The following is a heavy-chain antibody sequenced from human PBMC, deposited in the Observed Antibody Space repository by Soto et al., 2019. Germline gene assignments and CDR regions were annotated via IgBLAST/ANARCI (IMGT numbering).Heavy chain of an antibody. CDR3: PRTFKSAAWLDP. D-gene: IGHD3-16*01. CDR1: GYTFTTYA. Sequence: QVQLVQSGPEVKKPGASVKVSCKSPGYTFTTYAIHWVRQAPGQVLEWMGRINAGNGNTEFSERFRGRVTITRDTSASTAQMELTGLTSEDTAVHYCPRTFKSAAWLDPWGQGTLVTVSS. J-gene: IGHJ5*02. V-gene: IGHV1-3*01. CDR2: INAGNGNT.